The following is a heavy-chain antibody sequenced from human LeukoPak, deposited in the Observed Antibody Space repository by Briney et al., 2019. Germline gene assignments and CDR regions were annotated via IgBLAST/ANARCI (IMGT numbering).Heavy chain of an antibody. CDR1: GFSFSSYA. Sequence: GGSLRLSCAASGFSFSSYAMHWVRQAPGKGLEWVAVISYDGSIKYYADSVKGRFTTSRDNSKNMLYLQMNSLSAEDTAVYYCARGPGYSSGWYVLSVDYWGQGTLVTVSS. CDR3: ARGPGYSSGWYVLSVDY. J-gene: IGHJ4*02. CDR2: ISYDGSIK. D-gene: IGHD6-19*01. V-gene: IGHV3-30-3*01.